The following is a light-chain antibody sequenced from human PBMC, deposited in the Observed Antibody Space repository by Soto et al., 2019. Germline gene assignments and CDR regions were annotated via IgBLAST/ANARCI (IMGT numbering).Light chain of an antibody. CDR1: QGIXSW. CDR2: YAS. J-gene: IGKJ4*01. V-gene: IGKV1-5*01. CDR3: QPYNRGAELT. Sequence: TQSASSLSTAVGDRVTITCRASQGIXSWLAWYQRKPGQATKILISYASSLESGVPSSFRGSGSGTEFTLTISSRQPDDLAMYYCQPYNRGAELTFAGGTKVDI.